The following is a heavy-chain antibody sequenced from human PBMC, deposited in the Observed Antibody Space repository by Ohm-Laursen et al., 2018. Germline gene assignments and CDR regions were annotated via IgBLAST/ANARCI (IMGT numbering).Heavy chain of an antibody. CDR1: GFTFSGYA. J-gene: IGHJ3*02. Sequence: SLRLSCAASGFTFSGYAMSWVRQGPEKGLEWVSVATGSGRGTYYTDSVKGRFTISRDNSKNTVHLQMNSLRAEDTAVYYCAKVYYCSGGSCYSWELTNGFDIWGQGTMVTVSS. V-gene: IGHV3-23*01. CDR3: AKVYYCSGGSCYSWELTNGFDI. D-gene: IGHD2-15*01. CDR2: ATGSGRGT.